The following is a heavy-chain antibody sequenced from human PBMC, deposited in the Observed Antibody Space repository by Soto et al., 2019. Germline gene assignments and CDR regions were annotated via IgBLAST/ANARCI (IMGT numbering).Heavy chain of an antibody. CDR2: IKSKADRGTT. CDR3: TRDYDFDS. V-gene: IGHV3-15*01. Sequence: EVQLVESGGGLVKPGGSLRLSCTVSGFIFSNALMSWVRQAPGKGLEWVGRIKSKADRGTTDYAAPVKGRFIISRNDSKDTLYLQMNGLTTEDTAVYYCTRDYDFDSWGQGTLVTVSS. D-gene: IGHD3-16*01. J-gene: IGHJ4*02. CDR1: GFIFSNAL.